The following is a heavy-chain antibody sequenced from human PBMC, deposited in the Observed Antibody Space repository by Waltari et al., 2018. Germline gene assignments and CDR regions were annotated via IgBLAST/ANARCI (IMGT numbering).Heavy chain of an antibody. Sequence: QVQLVQSGAEVLKPGASVKVSCQASGYTFINYEINWVRQDAGQGFEWMGWVNPDSGATAYAQKFQGRITMTWDTSISTAYMELSNLRSDDTAVLYCARGRDVFANFDYNWFDPWGQGTLVTVSS. CDR1: GYTFINYE. D-gene: IGHD3-3*01. V-gene: IGHV1-8*02. CDR2: VNPDSGAT. J-gene: IGHJ5*02. CDR3: ARGRDVFANFDYNWFDP.